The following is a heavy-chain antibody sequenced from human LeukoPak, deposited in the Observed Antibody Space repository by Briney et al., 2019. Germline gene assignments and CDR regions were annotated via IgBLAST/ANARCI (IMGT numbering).Heavy chain of an antibody. Sequence: ASVKVSRKASGYTFTSYYMHWVRQAPGQGLEWMGIINPSGGSTSYAQKFQGRVTMTRDMSTSTVYMELSSLRSEDTAVYYCARDSYCGGDCYPRGSDEDFDYWGQGTLVTVSS. CDR1: GYTFTSYY. D-gene: IGHD2-21*02. CDR2: INPSGGST. CDR3: ARDSYCGGDCYPRGSDEDFDY. V-gene: IGHV1-46*01. J-gene: IGHJ4*02.